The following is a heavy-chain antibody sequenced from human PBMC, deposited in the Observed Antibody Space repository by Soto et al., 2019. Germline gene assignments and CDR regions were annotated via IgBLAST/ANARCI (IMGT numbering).Heavy chain of an antibody. CDR3: ASTDYSNNYYYYGMDF. D-gene: IGHD4-4*01. CDR2: IIPIFGTA. V-gene: IGHV1-69*01. CDR1: GGTFSSYA. J-gene: IGHJ6*02. Sequence: QVQLVQSGAEVKKPGSSVKVSCKASGGTFSSYAISWVRQAPGQGLEWMGGIIPIFGTANYAQKFQGRVTITADESTSTAYMELSSLSSEDTAVYYCASTDYSNNYYYYGMDFWCQGTTVTVSS.